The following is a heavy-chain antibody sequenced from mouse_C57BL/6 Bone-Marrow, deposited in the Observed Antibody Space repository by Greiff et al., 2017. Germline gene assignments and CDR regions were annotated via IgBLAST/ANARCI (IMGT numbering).Heavy chain of an antibody. J-gene: IGHJ4*01. CDR2: IRSKSNNYAT. Sequence: EVKLVESGGGLVQPKGSLKLSCAASGFSFNTYAMTWVRQAPGKGLEWVARIRSKSNNYATYYADSVKDRFTITRDDSESMLYLQMNNLKTEDTAMYYCVRRIDYCNLGAMDYWGQGTSVTVSS. CDR1: GFSFNTYA. V-gene: IGHV10-1*01. CDR3: VRRIDYCNLGAMDY. D-gene: IGHD2-1*01.